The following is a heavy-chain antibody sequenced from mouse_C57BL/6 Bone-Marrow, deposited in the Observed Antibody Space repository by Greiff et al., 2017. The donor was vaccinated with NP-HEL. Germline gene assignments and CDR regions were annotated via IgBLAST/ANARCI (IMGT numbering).Heavy chain of an antibody. V-gene: IGHV1-80*01. Sequence: QVQLKQSGAELVKPGASVKISCKASGYAFSSYWLNWVKQRPGKGLEWIGQIYHGDGDTNYNGKFKDKASLTADKSSSTAYMQLSSLTSEDSAVYFCARGAYWGQGTLVTVSA. CDR3: ARGAY. CDR1: GYAFSSYW. CDR2: IYHGDGDT. J-gene: IGHJ3*01.